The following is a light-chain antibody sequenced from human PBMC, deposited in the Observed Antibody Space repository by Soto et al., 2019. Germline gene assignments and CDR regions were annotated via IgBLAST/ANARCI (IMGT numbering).Light chain of an antibody. V-gene: IGLV1-40*01. J-gene: IGLJ1*01. CDR1: NSNIGADYA. CDR2: VNT. CDR3: QSYDSSIISLI. Sequence: QSVLTQPPSVSGAPGQRVTISCTGSNSNIGADYAISWYRQFPGTAPKLLIYVNTSRPSGVPDRFSGPKSGSSASLAITGLQVEDEADYSCQSYDSSIISLIFGPGTKVTV.